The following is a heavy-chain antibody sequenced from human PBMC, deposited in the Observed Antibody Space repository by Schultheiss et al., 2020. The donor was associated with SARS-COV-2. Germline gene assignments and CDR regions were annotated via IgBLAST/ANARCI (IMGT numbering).Heavy chain of an antibody. CDR1: GGSISSGGYY. V-gene: IGHV4-31*03. Sequence: SETLSLTCTVSGGSISSGGYYWSWIRQHPGKGLEWIGYIYYSGSTYYNPSLKSRVTISVDTSKNQFSLKLSSVTAADTAVYYCAKDTTYYYDSSGYLNWFDPWGQGTLVTVSS. CDR2: IYYSGST. J-gene: IGHJ5*02. D-gene: IGHD3-22*01. CDR3: AKDTTYYYDSSGYLNWFDP.